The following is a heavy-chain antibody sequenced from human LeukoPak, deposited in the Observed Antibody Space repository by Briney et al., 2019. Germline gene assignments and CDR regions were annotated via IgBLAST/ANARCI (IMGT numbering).Heavy chain of an antibody. D-gene: IGHD6-6*01. CDR1: GFTVGNNY. Sequence: GGSLRLSCAASGFTVGNNYMRWVRQAPGKALEGFALIYSGGGTYYAGAVKGRFTISRDGSKNMLYLQMDSLRAEDTAIYYCARDPPAVAANTYGWGQGTLVTVSS. CDR3: ARDPPAVAANTYG. J-gene: IGHJ4*02. CDR2: IYSGGGT. V-gene: IGHV3-66*01.